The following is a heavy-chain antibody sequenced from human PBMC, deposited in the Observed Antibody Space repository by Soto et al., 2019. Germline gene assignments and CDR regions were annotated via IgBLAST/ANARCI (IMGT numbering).Heavy chain of an antibody. CDR3: ARSLGYCSSTSCPTGTWFDP. J-gene: IGHJ5*02. D-gene: IGHD2-2*01. CDR1: GFTFSSYW. CDR2: IKQDGSEK. Sequence: LRLSCAASGFTFSSYWMSWVSQAPGKGLEWVANIKQDGSEKYYVDSVKGRFTISRDNAKNSLYLQMNSLRAEDTAVYYCARSLGYCSSTSCPTGTWFDPWGQGTLVTVSS. V-gene: IGHV3-7*03.